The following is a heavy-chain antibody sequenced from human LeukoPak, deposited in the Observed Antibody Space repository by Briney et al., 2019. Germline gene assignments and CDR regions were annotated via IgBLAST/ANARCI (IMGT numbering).Heavy chain of an antibody. CDR2: ISDDGSNK. V-gene: IGHV3-30-3*01. J-gene: IGHJ4*02. Sequence: PGRSLRLSCAASGFTFSSYAMHWVRQAPGKGLEWVAVISDDGSNKYYADSVKGRFTISRDNSKNTLYLQMNSLRAEDTAVYYCPRERYYDSSGYNWDFDYWGQGTLVTVSS. CDR1: GFTFSSYA. CDR3: PRERYYDSSGYNWDFDY. D-gene: IGHD3-22*01.